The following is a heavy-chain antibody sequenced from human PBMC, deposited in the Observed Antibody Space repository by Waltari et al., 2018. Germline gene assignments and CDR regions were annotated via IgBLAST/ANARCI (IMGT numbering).Heavy chain of an antibody. D-gene: IGHD1-26*01. V-gene: IGHV3-72*01. J-gene: IGHJ4*02. CDR3: VRIRLGPTTRIFDS. Sequence: EVQLVASGGGLVQPGGSLRLSCAASGFPCSAHHSVGVRQAPGKGLEWVARIRNKANFYSTEYVPSVKGRFTISRDDSKSSLYLQMNSLKSEDTAVYYCVRIRLGPTTRIFDSWGQGTLVTVSS. CDR1: GFPCSAHH. CDR2: IRNKANFYST.